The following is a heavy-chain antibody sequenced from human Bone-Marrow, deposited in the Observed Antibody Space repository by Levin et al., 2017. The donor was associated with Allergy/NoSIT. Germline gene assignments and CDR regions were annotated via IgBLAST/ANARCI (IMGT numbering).Heavy chain of an antibody. J-gene: IGHJ5*02. CDR2: INPNSNDT. CDR3: AGPNWNWFHH. D-gene: IGHD1-1*01. V-gene: IGHV1-2*02. Sequence: GESLKISCKASGYPLPGYYLHWVRQAPGRGLEWMGWINPNSNDTRYAQTFQGRISMTGDASFTTAYLELSSLRSDDTAVYYCAGPNWNWFHHWGQGTELTVSS. CDR1: GYPLPGYY.